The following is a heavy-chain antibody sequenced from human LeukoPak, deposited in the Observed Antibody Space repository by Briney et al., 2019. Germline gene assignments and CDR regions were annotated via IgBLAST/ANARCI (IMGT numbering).Heavy chain of an antibody. CDR3: ATDRRLDCSSTSCYQGWQHWFDP. V-gene: IGHV1-24*01. D-gene: IGHD2-2*01. CDR2: FDPEDGET. J-gene: IGHJ5*02. CDR1: GYTLTELS. Sequence: ASVKVSCKVSGYTLTELSMHWVRQAPGKGLEWMGGFDPEDGETIYAQKFQGRVTMTEDTSTDTAYMGLSSLRSEDTAVYYCATDRRLDCSSTSCYQGWQHWFDPWGQGTLVTVSS.